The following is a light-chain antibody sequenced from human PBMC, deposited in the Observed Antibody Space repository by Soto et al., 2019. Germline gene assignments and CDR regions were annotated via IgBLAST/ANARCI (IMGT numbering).Light chain of an antibody. V-gene: IGLV2-14*01. CDR3: SSYTSSIVV. Sequence: QSVLTQPASVSGSPGQSITISCTGTSSDVGGYNYVSWYQQHPGKAPKLMIYDVSNRPSGVSNRFSGSKSGNTASLTISGLQAEDEADYYCSSYTSSIVVFAGGTQLTVL. J-gene: IGLJ2*01. CDR1: SSDVGGYNY. CDR2: DVS.